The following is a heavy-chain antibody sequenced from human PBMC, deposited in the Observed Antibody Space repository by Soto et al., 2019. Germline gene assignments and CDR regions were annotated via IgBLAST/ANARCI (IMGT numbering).Heavy chain of an antibody. J-gene: IGHJ4*02. CDR3: ARDGRNGGYFDY. D-gene: IGHD2-8*01. CDR1: GYTFNSYG. Sequence: ASVKVSCKASGYTFNSYGISWVRQAPGRGLEWMGWISVYNGNTNYAQKVQGRVTMTTDTSTSTAYMELRSLRSDDTAVYYCARDGRNGGYFDYWGQGTVVTVSS. V-gene: IGHV1-18*01. CDR2: ISVYNGNT.